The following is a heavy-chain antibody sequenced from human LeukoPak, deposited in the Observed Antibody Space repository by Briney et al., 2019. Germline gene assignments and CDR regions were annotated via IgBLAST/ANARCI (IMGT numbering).Heavy chain of an antibody. V-gene: IGHV4-59*01. CDR1: GVSISDYY. CDR2: IYYTGST. D-gene: IGHD3-9*01. J-gene: IGHJ2*01. CDR3: ARRTYYDTLTGYNYWYFDL. Sequence: LETLSLTCTVSGVSISDYYWSWVRQPPGKGLEWIGYIYYTGSTDYNPSLKSRVTMSVDTSKNQFSLNLRSVTATDTAVYYCARRTYYDTLTGYNYWYFDLWGRGTLVTVSS.